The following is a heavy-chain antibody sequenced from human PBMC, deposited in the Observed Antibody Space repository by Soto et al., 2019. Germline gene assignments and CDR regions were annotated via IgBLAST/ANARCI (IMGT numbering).Heavy chain of an antibody. V-gene: IGHV3-33*01. Sequence: QVQLVESGGGVVQPGRSLRLSCAASGFTFSSYGMHWVRQAPGKGLEWVAVIWYDGSNKYNEESVKGRFTISRDNSRNTLYLQMNSLRAEDTAVYYCARGMATKYWYFDLWGRGTLVTVSS. D-gene: IGHD5-12*01. CDR2: IWYDGSNK. CDR3: ARGMATKYWYFDL. J-gene: IGHJ2*01. CDR1: GFTFSSYG.